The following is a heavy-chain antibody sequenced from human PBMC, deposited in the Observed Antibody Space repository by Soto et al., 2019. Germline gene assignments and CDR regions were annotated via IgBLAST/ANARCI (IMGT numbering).Heavy chain of an antibody. D-gene: IGHD2-2*01. CDR1: GYTYTSYG. V-gene: IGHV1-18*01. J-gene: IGHJ5*02. CDR3: ARWREDVVVSLYWFDP. Sequence: PSVKVSCKASGYTYTSYGISWVRQAPGQGLEWMGWISAYNGNTNYAQKLQGRVTMTTDTSTSTAYMELRSLRSDDTAVYYCARWREDVVVSLYWFDPWGQGTLVTVSS. CDR2: ISAYNGNT.